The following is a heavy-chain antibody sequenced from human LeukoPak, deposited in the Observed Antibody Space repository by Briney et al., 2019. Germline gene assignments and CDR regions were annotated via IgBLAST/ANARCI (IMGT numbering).Heavy chain of an antibody. V-gene: IGHV3-21*01. CDR2: IGHVAGDI. CDR3: ARDPYTGSMFDY. D-gene: IGHD1-1*01. J-gene: IGHJ4*01. CDR1: GFTFKSVS. Sequence: GGSLRLSCVATGFTFKSVSMSWVRQAPGKGLEWVAFIGHVAGDIFYADSVKGRFTISRDDANDSVYLQMNSLRVDDTAVYFCARDPYTGSMFDYWGHGTLVTVSS.